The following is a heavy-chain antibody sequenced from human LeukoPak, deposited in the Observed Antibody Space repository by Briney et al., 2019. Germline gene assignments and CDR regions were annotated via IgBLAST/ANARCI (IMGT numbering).Heavy chain of an antibody. V-gene: IGHV4-39*07. CDR1: GGSISSSSYY. J-gene: IGHJ4*02. CDR2: MYYSGNT. D-gene: IGHD3-3*01. Sequence: SETLSLTCTVSGGSISSSSYYWGWIRQPPGKGLEWIGSMYYSGNTNYNPSLKSRVTISVDTSKNQFSLKLSSVTAADTAVYYCARGPPYYDFWSGYYHWGQGTLVTVSS. CDR3: ARGPPYYDFWSGYYH.